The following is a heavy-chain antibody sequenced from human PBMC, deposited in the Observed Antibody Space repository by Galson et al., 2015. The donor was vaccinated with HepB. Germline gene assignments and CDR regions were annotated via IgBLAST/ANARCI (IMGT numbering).Heavy chain of an antibody. V-gene: IGHV1-3*01. CDR3: ARDGGSSSFGYYYYYMDI. J-gene: IGHJ6*03. CDR2: INAGNGNT. CDR1: GYTFTSCT. Sequence: SVKVSCKASGYTFTSCTIHWVRQAPGQRLEWMGWINAGNGNTKYSQKFQGRVIITRDTSASTAYLELRSLRSEDTAVYYCARDGGSSSFGYYYYYMDIWGKGTTVTVSS. D-gene: IGHD6-6*01.